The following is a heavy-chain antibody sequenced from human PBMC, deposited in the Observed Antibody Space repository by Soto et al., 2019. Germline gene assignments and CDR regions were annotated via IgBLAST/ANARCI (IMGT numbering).Heavy chain of an antibody. CDR3: STRVAAYYYGMDF. D-gene: IGHD3-3*01. Sequence: ASVKVSRKPSGYTFSSYGLSGVRDAPAQGLEWMGCISTYTGNTNYPQKLQDRVTMTTHTSTHTAYMDVGGLTSDHRHGYLWSTRVAAYYYGMDFWGQGTLVTVSS. CDR2: ISTYTGNT. CDR1: GYTFSSYG. J-gene: IGHJ6*02. V-gene: IGHV1-18*01.